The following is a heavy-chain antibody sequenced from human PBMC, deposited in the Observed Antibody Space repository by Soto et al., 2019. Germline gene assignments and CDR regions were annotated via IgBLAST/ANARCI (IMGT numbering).Heavy chain of an antibody. V-gene: IGHV3-30*03. D-gene: IGHD3-10*01. CDR2: ISYDGSNK. CDR3: APWSGAFDY. Sequence: QVQLVESGGGVVQPGRSLRLSCAASGFTFSSYGMHWVRQAPGKGLEWVAVISYDGSNKYYADSVTGRFTISRDNSKNTLYLQMNSLTAEDTAVYYCAPWSGAFDYWGQGTLVTVSS. J-gene: IGHJ4*02. CDR1: GFTFSSYG.